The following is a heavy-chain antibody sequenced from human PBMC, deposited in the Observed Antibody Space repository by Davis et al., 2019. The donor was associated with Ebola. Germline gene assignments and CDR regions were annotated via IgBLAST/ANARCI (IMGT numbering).Heavy chain of an antibody. CDR3: ARDTSGSYLGFDY. J-gene: IGHJ4*02. CDR2: ISAGNGNT. V-gene: IGHV1-3*01. Sequence: AASVKVSCKASGFILTNYAIHWVRQAPGQRLEWMGWISAGNGNTKYSQKFQGRVTITRDTSASTAYMELSSLRSEDTAVYYCARDTSGSYLGFDYWGQGTLVTVSS. CDR1: GFILTNYA. D-gene: IGHD1-26*01.